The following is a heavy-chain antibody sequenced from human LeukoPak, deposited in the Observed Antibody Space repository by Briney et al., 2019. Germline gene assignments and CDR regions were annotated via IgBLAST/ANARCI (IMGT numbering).Heavy chain of an antibody. CDR1: GFTFDDYA. CDR3: AKDIKVASGYDYGAFDI. J-gene: IGHJ3*02. D-gene: IGHD5-12*01. CDR2: ISWNSGSI. Sequence: PGVSLRLSCAASGFTFDDYAMHWVRQAPGKGLEWVSGISWNSGSIGYADSVKGRFTISRDNAKNSLYLQLNSLRAEDTALYFCAKDIKVASGYDYGAFDIWGQGTMVTVSS. V-gene: IGHV3-9*01.